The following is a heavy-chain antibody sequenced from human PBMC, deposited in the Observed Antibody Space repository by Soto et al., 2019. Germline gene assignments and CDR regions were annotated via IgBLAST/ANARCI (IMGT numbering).Heavy chain of an antibody. CDR3: ARGPRVSSTGTGAH. J-gene: IGHJ4*02. Sequence: PGESLKSSCAVSGFTFSAYWMHWVRQVPGKGLTWVSRISDDGSTATYADSVKGRFVISRDNAKNSLYLEMNTLRVDDSGLYYCARGPRVSSTGTGAHWGRGPLVTVSS. V-gene: IGHV3-74*01. CDR1: GFTFSAYW. CDR2: ISDDGSTA. D-gene: IGHD1-1*01.